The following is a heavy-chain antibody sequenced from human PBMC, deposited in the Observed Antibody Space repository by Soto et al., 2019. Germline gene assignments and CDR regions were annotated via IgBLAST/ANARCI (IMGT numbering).Heavy chain of an antibody. Sequence: SETLSLTCAVYGGSFSGYYWSWIRQPPGKGLEWIGEINHSGSTNYNPSLKSRVTISVDTSKNQFSLKLSSVTAADTAVYYCAVGELLASNAFDIWGQGTMVT. CDR3: AVGELLASNAFDI. CDR1: GGSFSGYY. CDR2: INHSGST. D-gene: IGHD3-10*01. V-gene: IGHV4-34*01. J-gene: IGHJ3*02.